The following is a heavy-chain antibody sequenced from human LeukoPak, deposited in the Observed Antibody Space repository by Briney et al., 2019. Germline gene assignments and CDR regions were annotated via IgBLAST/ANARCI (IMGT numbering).Heavy chain of an antibody. Sequence: GASVKVSCKASGYTFTSYGISWVRQAPGQGLEWMGWISAYNGNANYAQKFQGRVTMTRDTSISTAYMELSRLRSDDTAVYYCAREERWLEYYFDYWGQGTLVTVSS. J-gene: IGHJ4*02. CDR2: ISAYNGNA. CDR3: AREERWLEYYFDY. V-gene: IGHV1-18*01. D-gene: IGHD5-24*01. CDR1: GYTFTSYG.